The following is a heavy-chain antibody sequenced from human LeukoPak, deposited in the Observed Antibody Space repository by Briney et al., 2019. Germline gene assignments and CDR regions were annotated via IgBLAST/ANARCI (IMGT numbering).Heavy chain of an antibody. CDR2: IYTSGST. V-gene: IGHV4-61*02. D-gene: IGHD2-2*01. Sequence: SQTLSLTCTVSGGSISSGSYYWSWIRQPAGKGLEWIGRIYTSGSTNYNPSLKSRVTMSVDTSKNQFSLKLSSVTAADTAVYYCARGGIVVVPAAYNWFDPWGQGTLVTVSS. J-gene: IGHJ5*02. CDR3: ARGGIVVVPAAYNWFDP. CDR1: GGSISSGSYY.